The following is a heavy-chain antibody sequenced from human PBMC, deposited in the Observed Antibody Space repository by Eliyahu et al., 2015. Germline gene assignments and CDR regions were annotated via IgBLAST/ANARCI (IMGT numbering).Heavy chain of an antibody. CDR3: ARDQLGTVTTVDY. CDR1: GFTXSTYT. CDR2: ISSSGSYI. J-gene: IGHJ4*02. V-gene: IGHV3-21*02. D-gene: IGHD4-17*01. Sequence: EVQLVESGGGLVKTGGSLRLSCAASGFTXSTYTMNXVRQAPGKGLEWVSSISSSGSYIYYADSLKGRFTISRDNAKNSLSLQMNSLRAEDTAVYYCARDQLGTVTTVDYWGQGTLVTVSS.